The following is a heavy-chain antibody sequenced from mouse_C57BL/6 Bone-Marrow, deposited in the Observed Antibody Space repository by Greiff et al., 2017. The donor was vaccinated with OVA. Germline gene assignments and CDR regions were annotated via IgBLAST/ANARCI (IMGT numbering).Heavy chain of an antibody. CDR1: GYTFTSYW. V-gene: IGHV1-69*01. D-gene: IGHD1-1*01. CDR2: IDPSDSYT. J-gene: IGHJ2*01. CDR3: ARKSITDYFDY. Sequence: QVQLQQPGAELVMPGASVKLSCKASGYTFTSYWMHWVKQRPGQGLEWIGEIDPSDSYTNYNQKFKGKSTLTVDKSSSTAYMQLSSLTSEDSAVYYCARKSITDYFDYWGQGTTLTVSS.